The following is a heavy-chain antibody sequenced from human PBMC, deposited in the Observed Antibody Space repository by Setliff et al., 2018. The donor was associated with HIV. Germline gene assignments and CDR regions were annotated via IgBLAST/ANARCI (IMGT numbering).Heavy chain of an antibody. CDR3: ASPTAIPH. Sequence: ASVKVSCKISGDTFTGHAIVWVRQAPGQGLEWMGGIIPITGTIHFAQKFQDRITVTKDESTGTVYMELSSLRPEDTAVYYCASPTAIPHWGQGTLVTVSS. D-gene: IGHD2-21*02. CDR2: IIPITGTI. V-gene: IGHV1-69*05. CDR1: GDTFTGHA. J-gene: IGHJ4*02.